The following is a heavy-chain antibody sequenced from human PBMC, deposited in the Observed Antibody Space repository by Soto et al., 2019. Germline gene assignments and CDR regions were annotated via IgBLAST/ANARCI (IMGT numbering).Heavy chain of an antibody. D-gene: IGHD7-27*01. CDR2: IYGGGST. Sequence: EVQLVESGGGLVQPGGSLRISCAASGFSVSSNYMSWVRQAPGKGLEWVSIIYGGGSTYYADSVKGPFTISRHNSENTVYPQMNSLRPEDTAVYYCAREIPQSWGYWGQGTLGTVSS. V-gene: IGHV3-53*04. CDR1: GFSVSSNY. CDR3: AREIPQSWGY. J-gene: IGHJ4*02.